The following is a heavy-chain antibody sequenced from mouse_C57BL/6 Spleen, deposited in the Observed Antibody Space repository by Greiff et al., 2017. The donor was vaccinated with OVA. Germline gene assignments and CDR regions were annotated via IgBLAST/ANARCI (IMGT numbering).Heavy chain of an antibody. CDR2: IYPGDGDT. CDR1: GYAFSSSW. J-gene: IGHJ3*01. Sequence: QVQLQQSGPELVKPGASVKISCKASGYAFSSSWMNWVKQRPGKGLEWIGRIYPGDGDTNYNGKFKGKATLTADKSSSTAYMQLSSLTSEDSAVYFCARAGYGCADWGQGTLVTVSA. V-gene: IGHV1-82*01. CDR3: ARAGYGCAD. D-gene: IGHD2-10*02.